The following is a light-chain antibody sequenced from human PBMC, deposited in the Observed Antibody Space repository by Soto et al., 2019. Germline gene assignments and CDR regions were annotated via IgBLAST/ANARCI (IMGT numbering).Light chain of an antibody. CDR1: HSVSSS. J-gene: IGKJ4*01. Sequence: LLTQSPATLSVSPGERATLSWRASHSVSSSLAWYKQTPGQAPRLLISGASTRAAGIPARFSGSGSGTEFTLTISSLQSEDFAVYYCQQRSNWPLTFGGGTKVDI. V-gene: IGKV3-15*01. CDR3: QQRSNWPLT. CDR2: GAS.